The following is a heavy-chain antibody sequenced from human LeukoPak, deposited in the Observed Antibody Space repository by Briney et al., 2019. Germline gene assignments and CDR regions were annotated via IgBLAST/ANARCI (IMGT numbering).Heavy chain of an antibody. V-gene: IGHV1-46*01. CDR1: GYTFTNNY. J-gene: IGHJ6*02. Sequence: GASVKVSCKASGYTFTNNYLHWVRQAPGQGLEWMGMIYPRDGSTSYAQNFQGRVTVTRDTSTTTVHMELRGLRSDDTAVYYCARDWGPPPAYDSSGYNLYYYYYYGMDVWGQGTTVTVSS. CDR2: IYPRDGST. D-gene: IGHD3-22*01. CDR3: ARDWGPPPAYDSSGYNLYYYYYYGMDV.